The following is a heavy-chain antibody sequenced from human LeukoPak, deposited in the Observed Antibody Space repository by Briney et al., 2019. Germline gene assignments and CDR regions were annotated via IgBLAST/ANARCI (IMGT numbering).Heavy chain of an antibody. V-gene: IGHV3-23*01. J-gene: IGHJ6*04. D-gene: IGHD3-10*01. CDR1: GFIFNNYA. CDR2: MTGRSGDT. Sequence: PGGSLRLSRAASGFIFNNYAMSWVRQAPGKGLQWVSGMTGRSGDTYYADSVKGRFTISRDNSMNTLYLQMNSLRVEGAAIYYCAKPTVGSGSHFGFDAWGKGTTVTVSS. CDR3: AKPTVGSGSHFGFDA.